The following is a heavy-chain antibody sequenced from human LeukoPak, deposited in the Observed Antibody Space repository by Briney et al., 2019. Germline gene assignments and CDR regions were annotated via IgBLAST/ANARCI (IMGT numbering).Heavy chain of an antibody. CDR3: ARARYSSSWYPLNYGMDV. J-gene: IGHJ6*02. CDR2: IIPILGMA. V-gene: IGHV1-69*04. CDR1: GGTFSSYA. Sequence: GASVKVSCKASGGTFSSYAISWVRQAPGQGLEWMGRIIPILGMANYAQKFQGRVTITADKSTSTAYMELSSLRSEDTAVYYCARARYSSSWYPLNYGMDVWGQGTTVTVSS. D-gene: IGHD6-13*01.